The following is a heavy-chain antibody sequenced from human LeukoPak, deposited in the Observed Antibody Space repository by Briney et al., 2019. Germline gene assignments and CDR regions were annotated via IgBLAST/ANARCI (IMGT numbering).Heavy chain of an antibody. V-gene: IGHV1-46*01. Sequence: EASVKLSCKASGYTFTSYYMHWVRQAPGQGLEWMGIINPSGGSTSYAQRFQGRVTMTRDTSTSTVYMELSSLRSEDTAVYYCARDYDFWSGYYILDYWGQGTLVTVSS. D-gene: IGHD3-3*01. CDR2: INPSGGST. J-gene: IGHJ4*02. CDR1: GYTFTSYY. CDR3: ARDYDFWSGYYILDY.